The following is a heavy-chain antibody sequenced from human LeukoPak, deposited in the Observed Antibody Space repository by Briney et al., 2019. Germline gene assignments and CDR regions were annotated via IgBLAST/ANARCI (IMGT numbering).Heavy chain of an antibody. CDR1: GYGFTSYW. CDR2: IDPSDSYT. Sequence: GESLKISCKGSGYGFTSYWITWVRQMPGKGLEWMGRIDPSDSYTDYSPSFQGHVTISADKSISTAYLQWSSLKASDTAMYYCAKTGDPYYGSGSYGMDVWGQATTVTVSS. CDR3: AKTGDPYYGSGSYGMDV. V-gene: IGHV5-10-1*01. J-gene: IGHJ6*02. D-gene: IGHD3-10*01.